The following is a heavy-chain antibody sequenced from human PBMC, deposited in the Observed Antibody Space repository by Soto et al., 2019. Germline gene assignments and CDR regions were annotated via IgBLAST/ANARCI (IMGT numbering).Heavy chain of an antibody. Sequence: QLQLQESNPGLVKPSETLSLTCTVSGGSISSSSYYWGWIRQPPGKGLEWIGRIYYSGSTYYNPYLKTRVTISVDTSKNQLSLNLSSVTGAETAVYYCAIQHLVHYYDSMDVWGQGTTVTVSS. D-gene: IGHD6-13*01. CDR2: IYYSGST. CDR1: GGSISSSSYY. CDR3: AIQHLVHYYDSMDV. V-gene: IGHV4-39*01. J-gene: IGHJ6*02.